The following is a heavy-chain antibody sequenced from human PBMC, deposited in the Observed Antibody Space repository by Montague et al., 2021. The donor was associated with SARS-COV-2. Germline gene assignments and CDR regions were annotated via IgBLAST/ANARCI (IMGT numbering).Heavy chain of an antibody. D-gene: IGHD3-10*01. CDR2: IDWDDDK. J-gene: IGHJ4*02. Sequence: PALVKPTQTLTLTCTFSGFSLSTSGMCVSWIRQPPGKALEWLALIDWDDDKYYSTSLKTRLTISKDTSKNQVVLTMTNMDPVDTATYYCAHRPPGAWFGELLVWGQGTLVTVSS. CDR1: GFSLSTSGMC. V-gene: IGHV2-70*12. CDR3: AHRPPGAWFGELLV.